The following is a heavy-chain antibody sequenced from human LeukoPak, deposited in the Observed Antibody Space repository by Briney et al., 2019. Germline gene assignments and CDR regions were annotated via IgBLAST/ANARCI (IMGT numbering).Heavy chain of an antibody. CDR2: IPYDGSNK. Sequence: GGSLRLSCAASGFTFSSYAMHWVRQAPGKGLEWVAAIPYDGSNKYYADSVKGRFTISRDNSKNTLYLQMNSLRAEDTAVYYCARTDTSMVRGVFDYWGQGTLVTVSS. D-gene: IGHD3-10*01. CDR3: ARTDTSMVRGVFDY. CDR1: GFTFSSYA. J-gene: IGHJ4*02. V-gene: IGHV3-30*04.